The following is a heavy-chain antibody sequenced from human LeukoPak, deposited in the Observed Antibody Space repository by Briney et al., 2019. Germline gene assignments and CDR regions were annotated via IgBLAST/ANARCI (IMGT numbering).Heavy chain of an antibody. CDR1: GFTLDDYA. J-gene: IGHJ3*02. D-gene: IGHD6-6*01. CDR3: TRSFEYNAFDI. CDR2: ISWNSGSI. Sequence: GGSLRHSCAASGFTLDDYAMHWVRQAPRKGLEWVSGISWNSGSIGYADSVKGRFTISRDNAKNSLYLQMNSLRAEDMALYYCTRSFEYNAFDIWGQGTMVTVSS. V-gene: IGHV3-9*03.